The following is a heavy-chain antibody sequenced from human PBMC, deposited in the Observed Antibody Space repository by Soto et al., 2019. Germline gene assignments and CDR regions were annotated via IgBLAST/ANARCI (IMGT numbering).Heavy chain of an antibody. CDR2: IYSSGNT. CDR3: ASSDRSGFGFDY. J-gene: IGHJ4*02. CDR1: GASVRSGDYY. D-gene: IGHD3-22*01. V-gene: IGHV4-30-4*01. Sequence: PSETLSLTCTVSGASVRSGDYYWTWIRQPPGKDLEWIGYIYSSGNTNYNPSLRSRVTMSKDTSKNQFSLKLTSVTPEDTALYYCASSDRSGFGFDYWGQGTLVTVSS.